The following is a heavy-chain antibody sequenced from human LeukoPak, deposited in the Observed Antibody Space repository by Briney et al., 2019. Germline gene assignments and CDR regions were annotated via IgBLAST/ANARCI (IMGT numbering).Heavy chain of an antibody. CDR3: ARDYVQRQFDP. D-gene: IGHD3-10*02. Sequence: EASVKVSFKASGYTFTGYYMHWVRQAPGQGLEWMGWINPNSGGTNYAQKFQGRVTMTRDPSISTAYMELSRLRSDDTAVYYCARDYVQRQFDPWGQGTLVTVSS. CDR1: GYTFTGYY. CDR2: INPNSGGT. J-gene: IGHJ5*02. V-gene: IGHV1-2*02.